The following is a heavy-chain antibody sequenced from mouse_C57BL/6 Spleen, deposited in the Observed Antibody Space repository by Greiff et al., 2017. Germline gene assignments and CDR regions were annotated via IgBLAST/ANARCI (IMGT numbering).Heavy chain of an antibody. CDR3: ARTPRTGGYDWYFDY. CDR1: GYTFTSYN. V-gene: IGHV1-12*01. Sequence: VQLQQSGAELVRPGASVKMSCKASGYTFTSYNMHWVKQTPRQGLEWIGAIYPGNGDTSYNQKFKGKATLTVDKSSSTAYMQLSSLTSGDAAVYFCARTPRTGGYDWYFDYWGQGTTLTVSS. CDR2: IYPGNGDT. J-gene: IGHJ2*01. D-gene: IGHD2-2*01.